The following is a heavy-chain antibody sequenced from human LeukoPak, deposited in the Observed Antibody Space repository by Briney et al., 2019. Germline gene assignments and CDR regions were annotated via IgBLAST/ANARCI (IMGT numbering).Heavy chain of an antibody. Sequence: GSLRLSCAASGFTFSSYAMHWVRQAPGKGLEWVAVISYDGSNKYYADSVKGRFTISRDNSKNTLYLQMNSLRAEDTAVYYCARDGTRRFYFDYWGQGTLVTVSS. J-gene: IGHJ4*02. CDR1: GFTFSSYA. CDR3: ARDGTRRFYFDY. D-gene: IGHD3/OR15-3a*01. CDR2: ISYDGSNK. V-gene: IGHV3-30*01.